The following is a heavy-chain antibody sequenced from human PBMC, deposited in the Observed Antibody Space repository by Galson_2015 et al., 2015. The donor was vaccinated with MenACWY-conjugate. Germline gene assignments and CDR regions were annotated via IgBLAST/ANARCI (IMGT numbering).Heavy chain of an antibody. D-gene: IGHD3-10*01. J-gene: IGHJ6*02. V-gene: IGHV1-69*10. Sequence: SVKVSCKASGGTFSSYAISWVRQAPGQGLEWMGGIIPILGTANYAQKFQGRVTITADKSTSTAYMELSSLRSEDTAVYYCAREGSINYYYGMDVWGQGTTVTVSS. CDR3: AREGSINYYYGMDV. CDR1: GGTFSSYA. CDR2: IIPILGTA.